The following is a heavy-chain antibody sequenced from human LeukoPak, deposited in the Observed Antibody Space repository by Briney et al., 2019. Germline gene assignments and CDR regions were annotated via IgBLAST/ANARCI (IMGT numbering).Heavy chain of an antibody. CDR3: ARVEGSGWFFDY. Sequence: PSQTLSLTCTVSGGSISSGSYYWSWIRQPAGKGLEWIGRIYTSGSTNYNPSLKSRVTISVDTSKNQFSLKLSSVTAADTAVYYCARVEGSGWFFDYWGQGTLVTVSS. CDR2: IYTSGST. J-gene: IGHJ4*02. V-gene: IGHV4-61*02. CDR1: GGSISSGSYY. D-gene: IGHD6-19*01.